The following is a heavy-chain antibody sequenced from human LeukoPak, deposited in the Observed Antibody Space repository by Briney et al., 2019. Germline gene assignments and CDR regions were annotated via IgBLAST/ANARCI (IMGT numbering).Heavy chain of an antibody. CDR1: GGSFSGYY. V-gene: IGHV4-34*01. D-gene: IGHD3-22*01. CDR3: ARGGGGSSGYYPLDY. CDR2: INHSGGT. J-gene: IGHJ4*02. Sequence: SETLSLTCAVYGGSFSGYYWSWIRQPPGKGLEWIGEINHSGGTNYNPSLKSRVTISVDTSKNQFSLKLSSVTAADTAVYYCARGGGGSSGYYPLDYWGQGTLVTVSS.